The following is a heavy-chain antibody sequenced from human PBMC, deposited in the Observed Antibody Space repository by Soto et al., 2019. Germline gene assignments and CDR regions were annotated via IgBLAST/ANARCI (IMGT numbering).Heavy chain of an antibody. V-gene: IGHV3-23*01. J-gene: IGHJ4*02. CDR3: AKVDRTYCGGDGYQSYFDY. D-gene: IGHD2-21*02. CDR2: IRGSGGST. CDR1: GFTFSSYA. Sequence: GGSLRLSCAASGFTFSSYAMSWVRQAPGKGLEWVSAIRGSGGSTYYAGSVKGRVTISRSNSKNTLYLQMNSLRAEDTAVYSCAKVDRTYCGGDGYQSYFDYWGQGTLVTVSS.